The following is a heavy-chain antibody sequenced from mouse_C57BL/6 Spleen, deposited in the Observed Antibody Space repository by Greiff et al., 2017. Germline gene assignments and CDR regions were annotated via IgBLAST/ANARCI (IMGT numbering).Heavy chain of an antibody. Sequence: QVQLQQSGAELVKPGASVKLSCKASGYTFTSYWMHWVKQRPGQGLEWIGMIHPNSGSTNYNEKFKSKATLTVDKSSSTAYMQLSSLTSEDSAVYYCARGTPYYGNSYYAMDYWGQGTSVTVSS. CDR1: GYTFTSYW. V-gene: IGHV1-64*01. J-gene: IGHJ4*01. D-gene: IGHD2-10*01. CDR2: IHPNSGST. CDR3: ARGTPYYGNSYYAMDY.